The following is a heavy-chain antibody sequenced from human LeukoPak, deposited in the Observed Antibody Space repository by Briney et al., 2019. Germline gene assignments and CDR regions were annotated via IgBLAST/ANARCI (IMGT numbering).Heavy chain of an antibody. CDR2: ISAYTGNR. CDR1: GYTFTSYG. CDR3: ARDRWGVNYYQYMDV. J-gene: IGHJ6*03. Sequence: LEASVKVSCKASGYTFTSYGISWVRLAPGHGLEWMGWISAYTGNRKYEKKLQGRVTMTTDTATSTAYMELSSLRADDTAVYYCARDRWGVNYYQYMDVWGKGTTVTVSS. D-gene: IGHD3-10*01. V-gene: IGHV1-18*01.